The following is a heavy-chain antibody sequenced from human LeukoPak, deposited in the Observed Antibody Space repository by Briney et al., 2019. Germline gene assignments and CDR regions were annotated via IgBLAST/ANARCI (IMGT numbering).Heavy chain of an antibody. CDR1: GFTFDDYA. CDR2: ISGDGGST. Sequence: GGSLRLSCAASGFTFDDYAMHWVRQAPGKGLEWVSLISGDGGSTYYADSVKGRFTISRDNSKNSLYLQMNSLRTEDTALYYCAKDLGWFGELFSYYYYGMDVWGQGTTDTVSS. V-gene: IGHV3-43*02. J-gene: IGHJ6*02. D-gene: IGHD3-10*01. CDR3: AKDLGWFGELFSYYYYGMDV.